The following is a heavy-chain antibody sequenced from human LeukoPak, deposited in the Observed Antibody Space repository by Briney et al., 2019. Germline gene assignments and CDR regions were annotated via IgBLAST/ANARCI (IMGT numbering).Heavy chain of an antibody. D-gene: IGHD4-11*01. J-gene: IGHJ4*02. CDR1: GYTFTSYD. V-gene: IGHV1-8*01. Sequence: ASVKISCKASGYTFTSYDINWVRQATGQGLEWMGWMNPNTGNAGYAQKFQDRVTITWDASISTAYMDLSSLRSEDTAVYYCARVGYSNSYDYWGQGTLVTVSS. CDR3: ARVGYSNSYDY. CDR2: MNPNTGNA.